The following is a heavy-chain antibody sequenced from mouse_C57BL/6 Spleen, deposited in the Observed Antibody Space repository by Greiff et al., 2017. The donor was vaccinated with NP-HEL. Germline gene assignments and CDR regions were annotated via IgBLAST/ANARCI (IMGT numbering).Heavy chain of an antibody. CDR1: GYTFTDYN. V-gene: IGHV1-18*01. CDR2: INPNNGGT. J-gene: IGHJ2*01. D-gene: IGHD1-1*01. CDR3: ARDGSSSGYFDY. Sequence: EVQLQQSGPELVKPGASVKIPCKASGYTFTDYNMDWVKQSHGKSLEWIGDINPNNGGTNYNQKFKGKATLTVDKSSSTAYMELRSLTSEDTAVYYCARDGSSSGYFDYWGQGTTLTVSS.